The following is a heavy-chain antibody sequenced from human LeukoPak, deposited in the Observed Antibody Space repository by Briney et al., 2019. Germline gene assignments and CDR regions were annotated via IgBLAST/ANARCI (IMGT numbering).Heavy chain of an antibody. J-gene: IGHJ3*02. V-gene: IGHV1-46*01. CDR3: AIIDVGAPDAFDI. Sequence: GASVKVSCKASGYTFTSYYMHWVRQAPGQGLEWMGIINPSGGSTSYAQKFQGRVTMTRDTSTSTVYIELSSLRSEDTAVYYCAIIDVGAPDAFDIWGQGTMVTVSS. CDR1: GYTFTSYY. D-gene: IGHD1-26*01. CDR2: INPSGGST.